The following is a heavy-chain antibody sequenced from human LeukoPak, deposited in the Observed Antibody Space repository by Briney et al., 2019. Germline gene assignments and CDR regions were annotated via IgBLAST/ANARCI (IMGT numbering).Heavy chain of an antibody. Sequence: SETLSLTCTVSGGSISSGDYYWSWIRQPPGKGLEWIGYIYYSGSTYYNPSLKSRVTISVDTSKNQFSLKLSSVTAADTAVYYCAREISQAPWYLDYWGQGTLVTVSS. J-gene: IGHJ4*02. CDR2: IYYSGST. CDR1: GGSISSGDYY. D-gene: IGHD3-16*01. CDR3: AREISQAPWYLDY. V-gene: IGHV4-30-4*01.